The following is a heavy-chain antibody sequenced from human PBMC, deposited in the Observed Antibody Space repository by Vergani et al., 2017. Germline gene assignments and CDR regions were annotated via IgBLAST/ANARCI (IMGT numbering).Heavy chain of an antibody. CDR1: GGSISSGSYY. CDR3: ARENDIFNGYYSHYFDH. V-gene: IGHV4-61*02. CDR2: IYTSGST. J-gene: IGHJ4*02. D-gene: IGHD3-9*01. Sequence: QVQLQESGPGLVKPSQTLSLTCTVSGGSISSGSYYWSWIRQPAGKGLEWIGRIYTSGSTNYNPSLKSRVTISVDTSKNQFSLKLSSVTAADTAVYYCARENDIFNGYYSHYFDHWGQGTLVTVSS.